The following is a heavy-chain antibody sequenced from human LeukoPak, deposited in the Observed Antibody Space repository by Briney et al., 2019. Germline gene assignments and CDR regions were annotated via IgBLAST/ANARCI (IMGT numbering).Heavy chain of an antibody. CDR3: TRDVASSTYHFESSGLLDY. CDR2: ISSSNNYI. J-gene: IGHJ4*02. CDR1: GFTFSSYS. V-gene: IGHV3-21*01. D-gene: IGHD3-22*01. Sequence: PGGSLRLSCAASGFTFSSYSMNWVRQAPGKGLEWVSSISSSNNYIYYADSVKGRLTISRDNAGKSLYLQMDSLRGEDTAVYYCTRDVASSTYHFESSGLLDYWGQGTLVTVSS.